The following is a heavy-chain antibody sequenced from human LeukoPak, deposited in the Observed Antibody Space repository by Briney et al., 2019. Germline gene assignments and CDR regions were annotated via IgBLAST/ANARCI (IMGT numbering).Heavy chain of an antibody. CDR2: ISSSSSTI. Sequence: GGSLRLSCAASGFTFSSYSMNWVRQAPGKGLEWVSYISSSSSTIYYADSVKGRFTISRDNSKNTLYLQMNSLRADDTAVYYCARDRYSYVLYYFDYWGQGTLVTVSS. D-gene: IGHD5-18*01. CDR1: GFTFSSYS. J-gene: IGHJ4*02. V-gene: IGHV3-48*01. CDR3: ARDRYSYVLYYFDY.